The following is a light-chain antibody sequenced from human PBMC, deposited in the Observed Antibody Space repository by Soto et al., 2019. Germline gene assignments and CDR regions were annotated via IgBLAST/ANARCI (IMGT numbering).Light chain of an antibody. CDR2: DAS. J-gene: IGKJ5*01. Sequence: EIVLTRSPVTLSLSPGQRATLSCRAGQSVSSYLAWYQQKPRQAPRLLIYDASNRATGIPARFSGSGSGTDFTPTISSLEPEDFAVYYCQQSSNWPPITCGQGTRLDIK. CDR1: QSVSSY. CDR3: QQSSNWPPIT. V-gene: IGKV3-11*01.